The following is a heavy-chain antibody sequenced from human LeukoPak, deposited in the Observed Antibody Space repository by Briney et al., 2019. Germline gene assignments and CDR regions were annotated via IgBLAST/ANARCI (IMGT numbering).Heavy chain of an antibody. V-gene: IGHV1-18*01. CDR1: GYTFTSYG. D-gene: IGHD6-19*01. CDR2: ISTYNGNT. Sequence: ASVKVSCKASGYTFTSYGINWLRQAPGQGLEWMGWISTYNGNTNYAQKLQGRVIMTTDTSTSTAYMELRSLRSDDTAVYYCARAPITVAGSALWYWGQGTLVTVSS. J-gene: IGHJ4*02. CDR3: ARAPITVAGSALWY.